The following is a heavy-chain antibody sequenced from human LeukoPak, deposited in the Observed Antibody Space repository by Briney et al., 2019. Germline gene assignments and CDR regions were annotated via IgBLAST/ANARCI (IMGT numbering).Heavy chain of an antibody. D-gene: IGHD2-2*01. J-gene: IGHJ4*02. Sequence: SVKVSCKASGGTFSSYAISWVRQAPGQGLEWMGGIIPIFGTANYAQKFQGRVTITAGESTSTAYMELSSLRSEDTAVYYCARVGGGYCSSTSCWIFDYWGQGTLVTVSS. CDR3: ARVGGGYCSSTSCWIFDY. CDR1: GGTFSSYA. CDR2: IIPIFGTA. V-gene: IGHV1-69*13.